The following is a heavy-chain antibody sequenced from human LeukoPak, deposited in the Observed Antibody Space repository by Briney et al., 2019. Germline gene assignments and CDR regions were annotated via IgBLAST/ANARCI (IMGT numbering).Heavy chain of an antibody. CDR1: GGSFSGYY. Sequence: SETPSLTCAVYGGSFSGYYWSWIRQPPGKGLEWIGEINHSGSTNYNPSLKSRVTISVDTSKNQFSLKLSSVTAADTAVYYCARVAGAPDYWGQGTLVTVSS. CDR2: INHSGST. J-gene: IGHJ4*02. V-gene: IGHV4-34*01. CDR3: ARVAGAPDY. D-gene: IGHD6-19*01.